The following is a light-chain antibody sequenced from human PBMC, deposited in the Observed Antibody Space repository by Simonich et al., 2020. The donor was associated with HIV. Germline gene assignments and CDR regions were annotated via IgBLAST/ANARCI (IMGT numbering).Light chain of an antibody. Sequence: EIVMTHSPAALSVSPGERATLSCRASQSVSSTFAWYQQKPGQAPRLLIYGASTRATGTPARFSGSGSGTEFTLTISSMQSEDFAVYYCQQYNNWPPYTFGQGTKLEI. CDR1: QSVSST. CDR2: GAS. J-gene: IGKJ2*01. CDR3: QQYNNWPPYT. V-gene: IGKV3-15*01.